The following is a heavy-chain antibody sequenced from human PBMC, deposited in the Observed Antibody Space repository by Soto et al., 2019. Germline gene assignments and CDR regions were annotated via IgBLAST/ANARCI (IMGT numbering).Heavy chain of an antibody. CDR1: GFTFSSYA. CDR3: AKDSSAGTPYYYYYYGMDV. Sequence: GGSLRLSCAASGFTFSSYAMSWVRQAPGKGLEWVSSISGSGGSTYYADSVKGRFTISRDNSKNTLYLQMNSLRAEDTAVYYCAKDSSAGTPYYYYYYGMDVWGQGTTATVSS. CDR2: ISGSGGST. V-gene: IGHV3-23*01. D-gene: IGHD2-15*01. J-gene: IGHJ6*02.